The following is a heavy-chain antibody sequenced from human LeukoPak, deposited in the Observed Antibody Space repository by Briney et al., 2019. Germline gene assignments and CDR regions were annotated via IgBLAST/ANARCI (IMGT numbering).Heavy chain of an antibody. CDR1: GGSISSYY. J-gene: IGHJ3*02. D-gene: IGHD2-15*01. Sequence: SETLSLTCTVSGGSISSYYWSWIRQPPGKGLEWIGYIYYSGSTNYNPSLKSRVTISVDTSKNQFSLKLSSVTAADTAVYYCARTYWRKVVAARDAFDIWGQGTMVTVSS. CDR3: ARTYWRKVVAARDAFDI. CDR2: IYYSGST. V-gene: IGHV4-59*01.